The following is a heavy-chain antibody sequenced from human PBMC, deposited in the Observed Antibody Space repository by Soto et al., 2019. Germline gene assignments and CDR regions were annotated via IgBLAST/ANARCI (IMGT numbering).Heavy chain of an antibody. CDR1: GGSISSNYYY. V-gene: IGHV4-39*01. CDR2: IYYSGST. J-gene: IGHJ4*02. Sequence: PSETLSLTCTVSGGSISSNYYYWGWILQPPGKGLEWIGSIYYSGSTYYNPSLKSRVTISVDTSKNQFSLKLSSVTAADTAVYYCARPSGSYLYYFYYWGQGTLVTVSS. D-gene: IGHD1-26*01. CDR3: ARPSGSYLYYFYY.